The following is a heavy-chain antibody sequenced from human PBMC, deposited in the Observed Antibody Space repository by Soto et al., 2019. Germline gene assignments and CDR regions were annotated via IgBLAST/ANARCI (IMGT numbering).Heavy chain of an antibody. J-gene: IGHJ4*02. Sequence: QAQLVDSGGGVVQPGRSLRLSCEASGFTFSNHGMHWVRQAPGKGLEWVANIWYDGSNKYYAESVKGRFTISRDNSNNTLSLQMNSLRAEDTAVYYCAREAVTTGLDSWGQGTLVIVSS. CDR3: AREAVTTGLDS. CDR1: GFTFSNHG. D-gene: IGHD4-4*01. CDR2: IWYDGSNK. V-gene: IGHV3-33*01.